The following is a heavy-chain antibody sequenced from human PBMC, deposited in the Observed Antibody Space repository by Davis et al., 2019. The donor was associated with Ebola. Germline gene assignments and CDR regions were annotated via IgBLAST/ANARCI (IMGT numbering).Heavy chain of an antibody. CDR3: ARGGTWNLDYGMDV. D-gene: IGHD1-1*01. J-gene: IGHJ6*02. CDR1: GGTFSSDG. Sequence: AASVTVSCKASGGTFSSDGNSWVRQAPGQGLEWMGRIIPIVGIANYAPKFQGRVTITADKSTSTANMEVNSLRSEDTAVYYCARGGTWNLDYGMDVWGQGTTVTVSS. V-gene: IGHV1-69*04. CDR2: IIPIVGIA.